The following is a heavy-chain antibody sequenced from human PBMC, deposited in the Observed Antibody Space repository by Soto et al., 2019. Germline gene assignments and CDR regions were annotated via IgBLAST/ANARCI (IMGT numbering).Heavy chain of an antibody. Sequence: GGSLRLSCAASGFTFSSYAMSWVRQAPGKGLEWVSAISGSGGSTYYADSVKGRFTISRDNSKNTLYLQMNSLRAEDTAVYYCAKGPHDYGDFLSYYYYYMDVWGKGTTVTVSS. CDR2: ISGSGGST. D-gene: IGHD4-17*01. V-gene: IGHV3-23*01. CDR3: AKGPHDYGDFLSYYYYYMDV. J-gene: IGHJ6*03. CDR1: GFTFSSYA.